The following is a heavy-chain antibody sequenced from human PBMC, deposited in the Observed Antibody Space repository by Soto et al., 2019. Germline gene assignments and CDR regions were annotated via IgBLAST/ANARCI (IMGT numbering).Heavy chain of an antibody. V-gene: IGHV1-69*06. D-gene: IGHD2-15*01. J-gene: IGHJ5*02. CDR3: AVCSGGSCYREGWFDP. CDR1: GGTFSSYA. Sequence: WASVKVSFKASGGTFSSYAISWVRQAPGQGLEWKGGIIPIFGTANYAQKFQGRVTITADKSTSTAYMELSSLRSEDTAVYYCAVCSGGSCYREGWFDPWGQGTLVTVSS. CDR2: IIPIFGTA.